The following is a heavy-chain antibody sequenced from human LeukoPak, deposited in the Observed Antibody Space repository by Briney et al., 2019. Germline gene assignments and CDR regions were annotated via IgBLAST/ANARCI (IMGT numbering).Heavy chain of an antibody. Sequence: PSGTLSLTSTVSGGSLSGYYWTWIRQPPGKGREWIGYIYYSGSTNYDPSLKSRVTISVDTTKNQFSLKLSSVTAADTAVYYCARGRYCSSTSCYAFDYWGQGTLVTVSS. CDR1: GGSLSGYY. V-gene: IGHV4-59*12. J-gene: IGHJ4*02. CDR2: IYYSGST. D-gene: IGHD2-2*01. CDR3: ARGRYCSSTSCYAFDY.